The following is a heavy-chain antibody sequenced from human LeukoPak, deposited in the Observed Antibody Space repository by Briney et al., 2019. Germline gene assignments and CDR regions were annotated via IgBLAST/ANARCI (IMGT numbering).Heavy chain of an antibody. Sequence: SETLSLTCTVSGGSISSYYWSWLRQPPGKGLEWIGDIYYSGSTNYNPSLKSRVTISVDTSKNQFSLKLSSVTAADTAVYYCASGHYYGSGSYFGWFDHWGQGTLVTVSS. D-gene: IGHD3-10*01. CDR2: IYYSGST. CDR3: ASGHYYGSGSYFGWFDH. V-gene: IGHV4-59*08. CDR1: GGSISSYY. J-gene: IGHJ5*02.